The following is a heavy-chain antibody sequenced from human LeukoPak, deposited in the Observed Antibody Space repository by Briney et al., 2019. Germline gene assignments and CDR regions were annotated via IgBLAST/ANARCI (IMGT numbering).Heavy chain of an antibody. CDR3: RGSGSSGGAYFDY. D-gene: IGHD1-26*01. CDR2: ISHRGST. V-gene: IGHV4-4*02. J-gene: IGHJ4*02. CDR1: TGSISSDNW. Sequence: SRTLSLTCAVSTGSISSDNWWSWVRPPPGKGLEWIGEISHRGSTNYNPSLKRRVTISVDKSKNQFSLHLSSVTAADTATYYCRGSGSSGGAYFDYWGQGTLVTVSS.